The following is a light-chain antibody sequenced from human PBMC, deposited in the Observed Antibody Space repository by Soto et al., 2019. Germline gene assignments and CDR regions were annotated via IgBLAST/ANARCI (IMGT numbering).Light chain of an antibody. Sequence: DIQMTQSPSTLSASVGDRVTITCRASQSISSWLAWYQQKPGKAPKLLIYDASSLESGVPSRFSGSGSGTEFTLTIRSLQPDDFATYYCQQYSGTFGQGTKVEIK. V-gene: IGKV1-5*01. J-gene: IGKJ1*01. CDR3: QQYSGT. CDR1: QSISSW. CDR2: DAS.